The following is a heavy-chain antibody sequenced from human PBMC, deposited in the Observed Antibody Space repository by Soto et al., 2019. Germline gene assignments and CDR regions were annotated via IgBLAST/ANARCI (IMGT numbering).Heavy chain of an antibody. V-gene: IGHV3-30-3*01. Sequence: QVQLVESGGGVVQPGRSLRLTCAASGFTFSSYAMHWVRQAPGKGLEWVAVISYDGSNKYYADSVKGRFTISRDNSKNTLYLQMNSLRAEDTAVYYCASERLFGWEQWRVGRSPTEDWGQGTLVTVSS. J-gene: IGHJ4*02. CDR2: ISYDGSNK. CDR3: ASERLFGWEQWRVGRSPTED. D-gene: IGHD1-26*01. CDR1: GFTFSSYA.